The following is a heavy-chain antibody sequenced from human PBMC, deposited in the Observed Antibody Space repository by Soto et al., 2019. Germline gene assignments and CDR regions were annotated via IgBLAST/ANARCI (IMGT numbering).Heavy chain of an antibody. J-gene: IGHJ4*02. CDR2: MNPNSGNT. CDR1: GYTFTSYD. Sequence: QVQLVQSGAEVKKPGASVKVSCKASGYTFTSYDINWVRQATGQGLEWMGWMNPNSGNTGYAQKFQGRVTMTRNTSIITAYMELSSLRSEDTEVYYWARYSGYSYGQGIDYWGQGTLVTVSS. V-gene: IGHV1-8*01. CDR3: ARYSGYSYGQGIDY. D-gene: IGHD5-18*01.